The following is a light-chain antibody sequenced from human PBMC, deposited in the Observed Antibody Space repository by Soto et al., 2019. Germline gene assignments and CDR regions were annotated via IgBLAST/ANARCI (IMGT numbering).Light chain of an antibody. J-gene: IGKJ1*01. CDR1: QSVLHSSNNKNY. Sequence: DIVMTQSPDSLAVSLGERATINCTSSQSVLHSSNNKNYLVWYQQKPGQPPKPLIYWASTRESGVPDRFSGSGSGTDFTLTISSLQDEDVAVYYCQQYYSTPRTFGQGTKVEIK. CDR2: WAS. V-gene: IGKV4-1*01. CDR3: QQYYSTPRT.